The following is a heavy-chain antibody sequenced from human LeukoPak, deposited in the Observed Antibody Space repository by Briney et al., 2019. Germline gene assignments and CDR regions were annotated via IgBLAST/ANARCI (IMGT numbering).Heavy chain of an antibody. D-gene: IGHD3-22*01. CDR1: GGSISSGSYY. V-gene: IGHV4-61*02. CDR2: IYTSGST. CDR3: ARCSYYDSSGPFDP. J-gene: IGHJ5*02. Sequence: PSETLSLTCTVSGGSISSGSYYWSWLRQPAGQRLEWIGRIYTSGSTDYNPSLRSRVTISVDPSKNQFSLNLSSVTAADTAVYYCARCSYYDSSGPFDPWGQGTLVTVSS.